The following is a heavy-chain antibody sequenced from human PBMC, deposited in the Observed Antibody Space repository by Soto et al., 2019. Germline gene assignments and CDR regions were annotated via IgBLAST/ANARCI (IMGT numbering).Heavy chain of an antibody. Sequence: SETLSLTCAVSGGSISSGGYSWSWIRQPPGKGLEWIGYIYHSGSTYYNPSLKSRVTISVDRSKNQFSLKLSSVTAADTAVYYCARLRGGSDYFDYWGQGTLVTVS. D-gene: IGHD2-15*01. CDR1: GGSISSGGYS. J-gene: IGHJ4*02. CDR2: IYHSGST. CDR3: ARLRGGSDYFDY. V-gene: IGHV4-30-2*01.